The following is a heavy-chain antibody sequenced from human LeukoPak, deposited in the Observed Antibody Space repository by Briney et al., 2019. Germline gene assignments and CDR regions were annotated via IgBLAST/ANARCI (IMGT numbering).Heavy chain of an antibody. CDR1: GASISSYY. J-gene: IGHJ4*02. CDR3: ARGTTFDY. D-gene: IGHD1-1*01. Sequence: ASETLSLTCTVSGASISSYYWSWIRQPPGKGLEWIGYIYYSGSTNYNPSLKSRVTISVDTPKNQFSLKLSSVTAADTAVYYCARGTTFDYWGQGTLVTVSS. CDR2: IYYSGST. V-gene: IGHV4-59*01.